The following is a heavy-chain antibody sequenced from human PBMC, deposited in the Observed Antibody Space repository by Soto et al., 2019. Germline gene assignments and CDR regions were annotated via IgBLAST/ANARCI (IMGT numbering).Heavy chain of an antibody. J-gene: IGHJ5*02. CDR1: GGSVSSGSYY. D-gene: IGHD6-13*01. V-gene: IGHV4-61*01. CDR3: AGDQAAADNWFVP. CDR2: IYYSGST. Sequence: SETLSLTCTVSGGSVSSGSYYWSWIRQPPGKGLEWIGYIYYSGSTNYNPSLKSRVTISADTSKNQFSLKLSPVTAADTAVYYCAGDQAAADNWFVPWGPGTLVTVST.